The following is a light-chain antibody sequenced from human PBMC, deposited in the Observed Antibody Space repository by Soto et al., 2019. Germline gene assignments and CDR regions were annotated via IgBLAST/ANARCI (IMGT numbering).Light chain of an antibody. CDR3: QVWDIDIAV. CDR2: QDD. CDR1: ELERIY. V-gene: IGLV3-1*01. J-gene: IGLJ1*01. Sequence: SYELTQAPSLSVSPGQTARITCSGHELERIYTCWYQQKPGQSPLMVMYQDDKRPSGIPARFIGSSSGNTATLTITGTQPVDEAEYFCQVWDIDIAVFGSGTKLTVL.